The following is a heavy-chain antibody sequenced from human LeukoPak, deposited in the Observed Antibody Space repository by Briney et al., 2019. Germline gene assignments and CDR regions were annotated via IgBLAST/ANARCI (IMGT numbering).Heavy chain of an antibody. Sequence: GASVKASCKVSGYTLTELSMHCVRQAPGKGLEWMGGFDPEDGETIHAQKFQGRVTMTEDTSTDTAYMELSSLRSEDTAVYYCATYGLGSPWFDYWGQGTLVTVSS. CDR3: ATYGLGSPWFDY. CDR1: GYTLTELS. D-gene: IGHD3-10*01. J-gene: IGHJ4*02. V-gene: IGHV1-24*01. CDR2: FDPEDGET.